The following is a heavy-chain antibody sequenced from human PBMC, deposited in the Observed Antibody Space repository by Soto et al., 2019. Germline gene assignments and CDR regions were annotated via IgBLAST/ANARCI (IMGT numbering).Heavy chain of an antibody. CDR3: AKDQERPQFDFEV. CDR2: ISYDGSNK. CDR1: GFTFSSYG. Sequence: GWSLRLSCAASGFTFSSYGMHWVRQAPGKGLEWVAVISYDGSNKYYADSVKGRFTISRDNSKNTLDLQMNSLRAEDTAVYYWAKDQERPQFDFEVWCQGTLVTV. J-gene: IGHJ4*02. V-gene: IGHV3-30*18. D-gene: IGHD1-1*01.